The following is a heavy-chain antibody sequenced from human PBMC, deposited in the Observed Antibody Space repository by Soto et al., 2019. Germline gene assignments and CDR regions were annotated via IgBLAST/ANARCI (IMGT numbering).Heavy chain of an antibody. CDR3: ARGWLATIPYYYGMDV. CDR1: GYTFTSYA. J-gene: IGHJ6*02. Sequence: ASVKVSCKASGYTFTSYAMHWVRQAPGQRLEWMGWINAGNGNTKYSQKFQGRVTITRDTSASTAYMELSSLRSEDTAVYYCARGWLATIPYYYGMDVWGQGTTVTVSS. CDR2: INAGNGNT. D-gene: IGHD5-12*01. V-gene: IGHV1-3*01.